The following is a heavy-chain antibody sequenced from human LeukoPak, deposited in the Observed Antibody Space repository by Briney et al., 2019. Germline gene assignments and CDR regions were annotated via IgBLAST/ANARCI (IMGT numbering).Heavy chain of an antibody. Sequence: ASVKVSCKASGGTFSSYAISWVRQAPGQGLEWMGGIIPIFGTANYAQKFQGRVTITADESTSTAYMELSSLRSEDTAVYYCARDRGCSSTSCYGGYNWFDPWGQGTLVTASS. CDR2: IIPIFGTA. D-gene: IGHD2-2*01. J-gene: IGHJ5*02. CDR1: GGTFSSYA. CDR3: ARDRGCSSTSCYGGYNWFDP. V-gene: IGHV1-69*13.